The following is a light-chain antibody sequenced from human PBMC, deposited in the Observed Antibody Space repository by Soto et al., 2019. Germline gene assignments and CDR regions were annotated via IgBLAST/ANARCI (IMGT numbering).Light chain of an antibody. V-gene: IGLV2-18*01. CDR1: HEVASYNR. J-gene: IGLJ2*01. CDR3: GLYSLAETVV. CDR2: DVT. Sequence: QSALTQPPSVSGSPGQSVTISCTGTHEVASYNRVSWYQQPPGTSPRLLVYDVTQRASGISDRFSGSKSGNTASLTISGLQAEDEGDYYCGLYSLAETVVLGGGTKLTVL.